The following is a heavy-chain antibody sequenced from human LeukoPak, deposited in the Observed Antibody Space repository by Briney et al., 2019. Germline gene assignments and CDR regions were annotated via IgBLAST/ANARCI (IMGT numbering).Heavy chain of an antibody. CDR3: ARMYSNYEHYYDMDV. Sequence: GESLKISCKGSGYSFTSYWIGWVRQMPGKGLEWMGIIYPGDSDTRYSPSFQGQVTISADKSISTAYLQWSSLKASDTAMYYCARMYSNYEHYYDMDVWGQGTTVTVSS. CDR1: GYSFTSYW. D-gene: IGHD4-11*01. V-gene: IGHV5-51*01. CDR2: IYPGDSDT. J-gene: IGHJ6*02.